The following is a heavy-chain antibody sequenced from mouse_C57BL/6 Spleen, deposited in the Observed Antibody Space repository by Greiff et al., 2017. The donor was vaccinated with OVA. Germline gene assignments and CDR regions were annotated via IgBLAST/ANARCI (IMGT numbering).Heavy chain of an antibody. CDR2: IDPSDSYT. D-gene: IGHD1-1*01. Sequence: VQLQQPGAELVKPGASVKLSCKASGYTFTSYWMQWVKQRPGQGLEWIGEIDPSDSYTNYNQKFKGKATLTVDTSSSTAYMQLSSLTSDDSAVYYCARWVYAYYFDYWGQGTTLTVSS. V-gene: IGHV1-50*01. CDR1: GYTFTSYW. CDR3: ARWVYAYYFDY. J-gene: IGHJ2*01.